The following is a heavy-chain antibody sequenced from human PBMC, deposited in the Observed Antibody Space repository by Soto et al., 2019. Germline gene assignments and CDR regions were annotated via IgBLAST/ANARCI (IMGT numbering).Heavy chain of an antibody. CDR3: ARSVYSGSGRDYFDR. Sequence: QLQLQESGPGLVKPSETLSLICSVSGGPISSSGHFWASIRQPPGSGLEWLATIYYTGTTYYNPSLKRRLTRSMDTSQDQFSLELPSMTAADTALYISARSVYSGSGRDYFDRWGQGYLVTVSS. CDR1: GGPISSSGHF. CDR2: IYYTGTT. V-gene: IGHV4-39*01. D-gene: IGHD1-26*01. J-gene: IGHJ4*02.